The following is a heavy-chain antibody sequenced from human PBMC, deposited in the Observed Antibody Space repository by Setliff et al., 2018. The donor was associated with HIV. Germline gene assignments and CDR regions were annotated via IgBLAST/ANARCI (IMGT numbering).Heavy chain of an antibody. D-gene: IGHD3-22*01. CDR2: IRAYNGNT. CDR1: GYTFTNYG. V-gene: IGHV1-18*01. CDR3: ARGYDGSGFYYVY. J-gene: IGHJ4*02. Sequence: ASVKVSCKTSGYTFTNYGISWVRQAPGQGLEWTGWIRAYNGNTNYAQRLQGRVTMTTDTSTSTAYMELRSLRSDDTAVYYCARGYDGSGFYYVYWGQGTLVTVSS.